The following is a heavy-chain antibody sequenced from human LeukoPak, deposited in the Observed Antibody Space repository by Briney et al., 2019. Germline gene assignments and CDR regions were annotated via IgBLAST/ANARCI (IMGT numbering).Heavy chain of an antibody. CDR2: IRYDGSNK. Sequence: GRSLRLSCVASGFIFSSYGIHWVRQAPGKGLEWVAFIRYDGSNKYYADSVKGRFTISRDNSKNTLYLQMNSLRAEDTAVYYCAKDLDYYGSGSLDYWGQGTLVTVSS. V-gene: IGHV3-30*02. CDR1: GFIFSSYG. J-gene: IGHJ4*02. CDR3: AKDLDYYGSGSLDY. D-gene: IGHD3-10*01.